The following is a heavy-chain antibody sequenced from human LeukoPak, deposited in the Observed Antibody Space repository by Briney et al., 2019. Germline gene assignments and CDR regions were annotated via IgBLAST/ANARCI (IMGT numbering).Heavy chain of an antibody. Sequence: GGSLRLSCAASGFTFSKAWMSWVRQAPGKGLEWVARIKTETDGGTTDYAAPVKGRFTISRDDSKNTVYLQMNILKTEDTAVYYCTTDTSPNWDDAFNIWGQGAMDTVSS. D-gene: IGHD7-27*01. J-gene: IGHJ3*02. V-gene: IGHV3-15*01. CDR1: GFTFSKAW. CDR2: IKTETDGGTT. CDR3: TTDTSPNWDDAFNI.